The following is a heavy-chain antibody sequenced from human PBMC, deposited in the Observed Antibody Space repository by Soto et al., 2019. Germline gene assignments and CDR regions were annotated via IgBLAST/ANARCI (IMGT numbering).Heavy chain of an antibody. CDR3: ARGGAAMVPSDY. CDR2: INAGNGNT. V-gene: IGHV1-3*01. J-gene: IGHJ4*02. Sequence: GASVKVSCKASGYTFTSYAMHWVRQAPGQRLEWMGWINAGNGNTKYSQKFQGRVTITRDTSASTAYMELSSLRSEDTAVYYCARGGAAMVPSDYWGQGTLVTVSS. D-gene: IGHD5-18*01. CDR1: GYTFTSYA.